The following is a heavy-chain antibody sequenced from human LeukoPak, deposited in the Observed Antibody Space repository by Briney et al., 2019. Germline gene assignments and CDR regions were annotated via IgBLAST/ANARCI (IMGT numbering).Heavy chain of an antibody. CDR3: ARDGDYYDSSGYYPYYYYYYMDV. J-gene: IGHJ6*03. CDR1: GYTFTDYY. Sequence: GASVTVSCKASGYTFTDYYMHWVRQAPGQGLEGMGIINPSGGGTSYAQKFQGRVTMTRDTSTSTVHMELSSLRSEDTAVYYCARDGDYYDSSGYYPYYYYYYMDVWGKGTTVTVSS. CDR2: INPSGGGT. V-gene: IGHV1-46*01. D-gene: IGHD3-22*01.